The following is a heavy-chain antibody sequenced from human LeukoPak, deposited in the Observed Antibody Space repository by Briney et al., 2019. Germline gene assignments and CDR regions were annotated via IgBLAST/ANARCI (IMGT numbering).Heavy chain of an antibody. D-gene: IGHD6-6*01. J-gene: IGHJ4*02. CDR3: ARQYSPRGRFDY. CDR1: GFTFSSYS. Sequence: PGGSLRLSCAASGFTFSSYSMNWVRQAPGKGLEWVSSISSSSSYIYYADSVKGRFTISRDNAKNSLYLQMNSLRAEDTAVYYCARQYSPRGRFDYWGQGTLVTVSS. CDR2: ISSSSSYI. V-gene: IGHV3-21*01.